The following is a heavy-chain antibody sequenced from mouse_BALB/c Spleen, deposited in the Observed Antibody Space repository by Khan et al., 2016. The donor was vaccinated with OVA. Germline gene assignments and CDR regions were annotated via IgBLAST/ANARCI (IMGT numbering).Heavy chain of an antibody. J-gene: IGHJ2*01. CDR3: ARDRGPDYFDY. Sequence: VQLQESGPGLVAPSQSLSITCTVSGFSLTSHGVHWVRQPPGKGLEWLGVIWAGGSTTYNSASMSRLSISKDSSKSQVFLKMNSLQTDDTAMYYCARDRGPDYFDYWGQGTTLTVSS. V-gene: IGHV2-9*02. D-gene: IGHD3-3*01. CDR1: GFSLTSHG. CDR2: IWAGGST.